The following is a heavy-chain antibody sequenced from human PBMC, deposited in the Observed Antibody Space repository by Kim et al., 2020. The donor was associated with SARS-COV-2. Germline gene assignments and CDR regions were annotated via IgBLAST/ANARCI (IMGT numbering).Heavy chain of an antibody. CDR2: ISETSSEI. J-gene: IGHJ4*02. D-gene: IGHD3-16*01. Sequence: GGSLRLSCAASGFSFRSYNMIWVRQAPGKGLEWVSSISETSSEIYYADSVRGRFTVSRDNAENSLYLQMRSLRAGDTAIYYCATYIWGARHFDYWGQGAL. CDR1: GFSFRSYN. V-gene: IGHV3-21*01. CDR3: ATYIWGARHFDY.